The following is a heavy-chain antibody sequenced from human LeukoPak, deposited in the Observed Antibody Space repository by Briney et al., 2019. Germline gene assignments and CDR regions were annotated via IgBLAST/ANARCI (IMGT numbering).Heavy chain of an antibody. CDR2: ISGSGGAT. J-gene: IGHJ3*02. Sequence: GGSLRLSCAASGFIFSTYAMSWVRQAPGTGLEWVSVISGSGGATYYADSVKGRFTITRDNSKNTLYLQINSLRAEDTALYYCAKYLSNYGDWAAAFDIWGQGTMVTVSS. CDR1: GFIFSTYA. D-gene: IGHD4-17*01. V-gene: IGHV3-23*01. CDR3: AKYLSNYGDWAAAFDI.